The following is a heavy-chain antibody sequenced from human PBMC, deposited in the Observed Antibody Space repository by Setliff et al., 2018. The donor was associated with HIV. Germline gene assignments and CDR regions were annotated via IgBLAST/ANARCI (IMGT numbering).Heavy chain of an antibody. V-gene: IGHV4-34*01. CDR1: GGSLSDYY. Sequence: PSETLFLTCAVYGGSLSDYYWSWIRQPPGKGLEWLGEIHSSGNTNYSPSLKGRVTISVDTPKNQYSLNLKSVTAADTAVYYCARVREGFLPYDAFEIWGQGTMVTVSS. D-gene: IGHD3-3*01. CDR3: ARVREGFLPYDAFEI. CDR2: IHSSGNT. J-gene: IGHJ3*02.